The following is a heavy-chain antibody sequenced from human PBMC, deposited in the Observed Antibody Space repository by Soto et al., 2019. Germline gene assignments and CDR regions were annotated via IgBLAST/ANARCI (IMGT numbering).Heavy chain of an antibody. D-gene: IGHD5-12*01. CDR2: TIPTVGAG. Sequence: QVQLVQSGAEVKKPGSSVKVSCKASGGTFSSNPISWMRQAPGQGLEWVGGTIPTVGAGSYAQRFQGRVTTADKSTNTAYMEVSNLRPEDTAVYYCARRQSNGYNRYFDSWCQGTLVTVSS. V-gene: IGHV1-69*06. CDR3: ARRQSNGYNRYFDS. J-gene: IGHJ4*02. CDR1: GGTFSSNP.